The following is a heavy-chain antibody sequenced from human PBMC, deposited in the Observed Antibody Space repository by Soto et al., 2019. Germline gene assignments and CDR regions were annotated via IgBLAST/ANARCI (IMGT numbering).Heavy chain of an antibody. J-gene: IGHJ4*02. CDR2: IYYSGST. D-gene: IGHD4-17*01. CDR3: ARRTVATLTLDY. CDR1: GGSISSSSYY. V-gene: IGHV4-39*01. Sequence: QLRLQESGPGLVKPSETLSLTCTVSGGSISSSSYYWGWIRQPPGKGLEWIGSIYYSGSTYYSPSLKSRITISGDTSKNQFSRKLSSVTAADTAVYYCARRTVATLTLDYWGQGTLVTVSS.